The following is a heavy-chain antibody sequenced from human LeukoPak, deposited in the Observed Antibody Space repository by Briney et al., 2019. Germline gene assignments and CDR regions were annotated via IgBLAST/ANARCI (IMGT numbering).Heavy chain of an antibody. J-gene: IGHJ5*02. CDR3: ARGPDIVVVPAADLNWFDP. CDR2: IYTSGST. Sequence: SETLSLTCTVSGGSISSYYWSWIRQPAGKGLEWIGRIYTSGSTNYNPSLTSRVTMSVDTSKNQFSLKLSSVTAADMAVYYCARGPDIVVVPAADLNWFDPWGQGTLVTVSS. V-gene: IGHV4-4*07. D-gene: IGHD2-2*01. CDR1: GGSISSYY.